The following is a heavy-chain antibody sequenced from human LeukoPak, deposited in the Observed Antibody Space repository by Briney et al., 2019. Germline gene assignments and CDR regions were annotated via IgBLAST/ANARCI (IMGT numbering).Heavy chain of an antibody. J-gene: IGHJ4*02. CDR1: GYTFTSYG. Sequence: ASVKVSCKASGYTFTSYGISWVRQAPGQGLEWMGWISAYNGNTNYAQKLQGRVTMTTDTSTSTAYMELRSLRSDDAAVYYCARDLAKGWLAYNDYWGQGTLVTVSS. CDR2: ISAYNGNT. D-gene: IGHD6-19*01. CDR3: ARDLAKGWLAYNDY. V-gene: IGHV1-18*01.